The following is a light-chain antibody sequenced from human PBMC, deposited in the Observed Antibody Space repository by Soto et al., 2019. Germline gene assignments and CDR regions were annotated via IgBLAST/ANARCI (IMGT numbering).Light chain of an antibody. J-gene: IGLJ1*01. CDR1: SSDVGAYIF. CDR2: DVN. Sequence: QSALTQPPSASGSPGQSVTISCTGTSSDVGAYIFVSWYQQHPGKAPKLMVYDVNRRPPGVPDRFFGSKSGNTASLTVSGLQAEDEADYYCVSFAGTRLFVFGSGTKVTVL. V-gene: IGLV2-8*01. CDR3: VSFAGTRLFV.